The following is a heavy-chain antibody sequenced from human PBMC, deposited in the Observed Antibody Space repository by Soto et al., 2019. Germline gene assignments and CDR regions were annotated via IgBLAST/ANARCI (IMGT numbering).Heavy chain of an antibody. Sequence: PGGSLRLSCAPSGFTPSSYWMSWVRQAPGKGLEWVANIKQDGSEKYYVDSVKGRFTISRDNAKNSLYLQMNSLRAEDTAVYYCARASAAGLYGMDVWGQGTTVTVSS. CDR1: GFTPSSYW. CDR3: ARASAAGLYGMDV. CDR2: IKQDGSEK. D-gene: IGHD6-13*01. J-gene: IGHJ6*02. V-gene: IGHV3-7*01.